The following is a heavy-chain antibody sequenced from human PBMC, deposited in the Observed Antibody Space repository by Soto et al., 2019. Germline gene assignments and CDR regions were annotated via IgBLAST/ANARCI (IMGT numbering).Heavy chain of an antibody. CDR3: ARVVRGAGTRSFDY. J-gene: IGHJ4*02. CDR2: IYYTGTT. V-gene: IGHV4-59*01. Sequence: WTWIRQPPGKGLEWIGYIYYTGTTNYNPSLKSRIAVSIDTPKNQFSLKLISVTAADTAVYFCARVVRGAGTRSFDYWGQGTLVTVSS. D-gene: IGHD3-10*01.